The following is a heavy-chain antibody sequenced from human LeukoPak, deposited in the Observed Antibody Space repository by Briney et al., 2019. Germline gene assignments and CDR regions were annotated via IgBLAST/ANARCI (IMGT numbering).Heavy chain of an antibody. Sequence: SVKVSCKASGGTFSSYAISWVRQAPGQGLEWMGGIIPIFGTANYAQKFQGRVTITTDESTSTACMELSSLRSEDTAVYYCARRGYSYARFDPWGQGTLVTVSS. V-gene: IGHV1-69*05. CDR2: IIPIFGTA. D-gene: IGHD5-18*01. J-gene: IGHJ5*02. CDR3: ARRGYSYARFDP. CDR1: GGTFSSYA.